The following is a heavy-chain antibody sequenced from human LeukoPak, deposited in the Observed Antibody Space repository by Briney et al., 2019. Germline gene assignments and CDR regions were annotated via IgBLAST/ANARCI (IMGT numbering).Heavy chain of an antibody. CDR2: ISGSGGST. CDR1: GFSFSIYA. CDR3: ASSRYDSSGYYGIIGY. D-gene: IGHD3-22*01. J-gene: IGHJ4*02. V-gene: IGHV3-23*01. Sequence: GGSLRLSCAASGFSFSIYAMSWVRQAPGKGLEWVSAISGSGGSTYYADSVKGRFAISRDNSKGTLFLQMNSLRAEDTAVYYCASSRYDSSGYYGIIGYWGQGTLVTVSS.